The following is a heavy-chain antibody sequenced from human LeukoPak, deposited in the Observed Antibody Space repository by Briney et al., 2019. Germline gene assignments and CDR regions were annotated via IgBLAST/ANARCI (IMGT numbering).Heavy chain of an antibody. CDR2: IYHSGST. CDR3: ARGSEFRAELGYCSGGSCYAGWFDP. V-gene: IGHV4-59*12. Sequence: SETLSLTCTVSGGSISSYYWSWIWQPPGKGLEWIGYIYHSGSTYYNPSLKSRVTISVDRSKNQFSLKMSSVTAADTAVYYCARGSEFRAELGYCSGGSCYAGWFDPWGQGTLVTVSS. CDR1: GGSISSYY. D-gene: IGHD2-15*01. J-gene: IGHJ5*02.